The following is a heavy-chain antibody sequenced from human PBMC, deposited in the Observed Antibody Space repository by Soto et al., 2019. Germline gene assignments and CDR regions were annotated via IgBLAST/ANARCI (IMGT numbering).Heavy chain of an antibody. CDR2: IHGGGST. J-gene: IGHJ4*02. CDR3: AGRLTTAASIGY. CDR1: GFSVSNNH. Sequence: VQLVESGGGLIQPGGSLRLSCAASGFSVSNNHMTWIRQTAGKGLELVSFIHGGGSTSYADSVKGRFTISRDNSKNTLYLHMDRLRAEVTAIYYSAGRLTTAASIGYWGQGTLVTVSS. V-gene: IGHV3-53*01. D-gene: IGHD3-16*01.